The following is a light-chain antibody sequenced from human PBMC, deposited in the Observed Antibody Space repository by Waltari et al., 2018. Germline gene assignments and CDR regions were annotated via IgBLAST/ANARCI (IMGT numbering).Light chain of an antibody. CDR3: QQSYSTPT. V-gene: IGKV1-39*01. Sequence: DIQMTQSPSSLSASVGDRVTITCRASQSISSYLNWYQQKPGKAPKLLIYAASSLQSGVPSMFSGSGSGTYFTLTNSSLQPEDFATYYCQQSYSTPTFGGGTKVEIK. J-gene: IGKJ4*01. CDR1: QSISSY. CDR2: AAS.